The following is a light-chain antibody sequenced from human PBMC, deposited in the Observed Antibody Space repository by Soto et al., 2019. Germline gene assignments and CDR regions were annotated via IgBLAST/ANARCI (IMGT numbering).Light chain of an antibody. CDR3: ISYKTDDTFV. CDR1: KDDIGVYDF. J-gene: IGLJ1*01. Sequence: QSVLAHPPSASGSPGQSVTISCTGTKDDIGVYDFVSWYQHHPGKAPRLIIYEATNRPSGVSDRFSGSKAGITASLTISGLQADDEAEYFCISYKTDDTFVFGTGTKVTVL. V-gene: IGLV2-8*01. CDR2: EAT.